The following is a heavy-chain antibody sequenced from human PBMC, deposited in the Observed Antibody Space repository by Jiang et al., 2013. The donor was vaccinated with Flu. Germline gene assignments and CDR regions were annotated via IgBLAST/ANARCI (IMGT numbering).Heavy chain of an antibody. CDR2: ISSSGSTI. CDR3: ARDLLGRDEDAFDI. J-gene: IGHJ3*02. V-gene: IGHV3-48*03. CDR1: GFTFSSYE. D-gene: IGHD7-27*01. Sequence: VQLVESGGGLVQPGGSLRLSCAASGFTFSSYEMNWVRQAPGKGLEWVSYISSSGSTIYYADSVKGRFTISRDNAKNSLYLQMNSLRAEDTAVYYCARDLLGRDEDAFDIWGQGTMGHRLF.